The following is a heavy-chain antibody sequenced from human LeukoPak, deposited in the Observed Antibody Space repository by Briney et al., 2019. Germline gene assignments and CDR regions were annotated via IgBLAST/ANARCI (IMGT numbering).Heavy chain of an antibody. CDR1: GFTFSSYN. CDR3: AIKAKGDY. V-gene: IGHV3-23*01. CDR2: ISSSGGSS. Sequence: GGSLRLSCAASGFTFSSYNMNWVCQTPGKGLEWVSTISSSGGSSYYADSVKGRFTISRDNSKNTLYLQMNSLRAEDTAVYYCAIKAKGDYWGQGTLVTVSS. D-gene: IGHD3-10*01. J-gene: IGHJ4*02.